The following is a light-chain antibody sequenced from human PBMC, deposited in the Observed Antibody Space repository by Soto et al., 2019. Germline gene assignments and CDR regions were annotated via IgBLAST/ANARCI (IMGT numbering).Light chain of an antibody. J-gene: IGLJ1*01. CDR1: SSGSIASNY. CDR3: RSYSSSATPYV. CDR2: EVT. V-gene: IGLV2-14*01. Sequence: LTQPHSVSESPGKTVTISCTRSSGSIASNYVQWYQQHPDKAPKLILYEVTNRPSGASDRFSGSKSGNAAFLTISGLQAEDEADYYCRSYSSSATPYVFGTGTKVTVL.